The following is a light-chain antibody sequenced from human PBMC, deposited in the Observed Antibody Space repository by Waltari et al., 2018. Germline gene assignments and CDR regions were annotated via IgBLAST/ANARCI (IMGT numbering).Light chain of an antibody. V-gene: IGKV3-20*01. CDR2: STS. CDR3: QQYGSSPPYT. CDR1: QSVSS. Sequence: EIVLTQSPGTLSLSPGERATLSCRASQSVSSIAWYQQKPGQAPRPLIYSTSSRATGIPDRFSGSGSGTDFTLTISRLEPGDFAMYYCQQYGSSPPYTFGQGTKLEIK. J-gene: IGKJ2*01.